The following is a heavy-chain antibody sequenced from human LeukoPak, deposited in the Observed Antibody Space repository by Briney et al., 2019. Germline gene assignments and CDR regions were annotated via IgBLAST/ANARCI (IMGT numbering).Heavy chain of an antibody. J-gene: IGHJ3*01. CDR1: GFTFSDYY. CDR3: ARVRVATTGRYDALNL. V-gene: IGHV3-11*04. CDR2: ISSSGSTI. Sequence: PGGSLRLSCPASGFTFSDYYMNWIRQAPGKGLEWVSYISSSGSTIYYADSVKGRFTISRNNAMNSLYLQMNGLRAEDTAVYYCARVRVATTGRYDALNLWGQGTMVTVSS. D-gene: IGHD5-12*01.